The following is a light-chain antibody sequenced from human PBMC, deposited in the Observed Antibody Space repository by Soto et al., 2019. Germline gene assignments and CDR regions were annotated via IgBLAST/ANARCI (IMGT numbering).Light chain of an antibody. V-gene: IGLV2-14*01. CDR1: SSDVGAYNY. Sequence: QSVLTQPASLSGSPGQSITISCTGTSSDVGAYNYVSWYQQHPGKAPKLMIYAVSNRPSGLSNRFSGSKSGNTASLTISGLQAEDEADYYCSSYTSSSTRVFGTGTKVTVL. CDR2: AVS. J-gene: IGLJ1*01. CDR3: SSYTSSSTRV.